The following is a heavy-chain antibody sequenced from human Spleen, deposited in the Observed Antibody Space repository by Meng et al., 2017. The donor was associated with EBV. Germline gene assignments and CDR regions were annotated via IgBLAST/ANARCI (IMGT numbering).Heavy chain of an antibody. J-gene: IGHJ5*02. CDR2: IPSDASHNK. CDR1: GFIFIGYG. D-gene: IGHD6-19*01. Sequence: VQLVESGGALVQPGGSLRLSCVAFGFIFIGYGFHWVRQAPGKGPEWVAIIPSDASHNKYYADSVKGRFTISRDNSKNTLYLQMNSLRAEDTAIYYCAKRPSYGSGWYCFDPWGQGTLVTVSS. CDR3: AKRPSYGSGWYCFDP. V-gene: IGHV3-30*18.